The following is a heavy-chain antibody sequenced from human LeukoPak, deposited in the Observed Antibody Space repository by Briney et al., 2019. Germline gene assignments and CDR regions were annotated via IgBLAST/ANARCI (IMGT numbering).Heavy chain of an antibody. V-gene: IGHV3-23*01. J-gene: IGHJ6*02. CDR3: VKDRPCETCMPMDA. CDR2: LWRSGENS. D-gene: IGHD2-2*01. Sequence: GGSLRLSCAASGFTFTDYSMSWVRQAPGKGLEWVSGLWRSGENSYYATSVRGRFSISRDNAKDTVYLQMNSLRAEDTAIYYCVKDRPCETCMPMDAWGQGTTVTVSS. CDR1: GFTFTDYS.